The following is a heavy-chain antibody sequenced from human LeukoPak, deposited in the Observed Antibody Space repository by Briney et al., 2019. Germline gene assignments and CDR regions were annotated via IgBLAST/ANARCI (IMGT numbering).Heavy chain of an antibody. CDR1: GFTFSSYS. CDR2: ISSSGNTI. D-gene: IGHD5-18*01. J-gene: IGHJ4*02. V-gene: IGHV3-48*04. Sequence: PGGSLRLSCAASGFTFSSYSMNWFRQAPGKGLEWVSYISSSGNTIDYADSVKGRFTISRDNAKNSLYLQMVSLRAEDTAVYYCARLRGYSYGYGDYWGQGTLVTVSS. CDR3: ARLRGYSYGYGDY.